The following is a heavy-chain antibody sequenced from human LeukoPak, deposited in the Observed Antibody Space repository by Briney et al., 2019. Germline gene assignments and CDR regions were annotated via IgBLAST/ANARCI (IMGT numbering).Heavy chain of an antibody. J-gene: IGHJ3*02. CDR1: GFTFSSYG. V-gene: IGHV3-23*01. D-gene: IGHD3-22*01. CDR2: ISGSGGST. Sequence: GGSLRLSCAASGFTFSSYGMCWVRQAPGKGLEWVSAISGSGGSTYYADSVKGRFTISRDNSKNTLYLQMNSLRAEDTAVYYCAKANTMIVVVRNAFDIWGQGTVVTVSS. CDR3: AKANTMIVVVRNAFDI.